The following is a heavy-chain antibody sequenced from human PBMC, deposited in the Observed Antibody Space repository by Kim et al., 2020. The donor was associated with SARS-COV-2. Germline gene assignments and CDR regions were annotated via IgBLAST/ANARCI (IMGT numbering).Heavy chain of an antibody. V-gene: IGHV3-53*04. J-gene: IGHJ4*02. D-gene: IGHD3-10*01. Sequence: GGSLRLSCAASGFTVSNTYMTWVRQAPGKGLEWVSVLYSGGDTFYADSVKGRFTISRHISKNTVYLQMSSLRAEDTAVYYCTRGGPFYYASGNHPNFDSWGQGTLVTVSS. CDR3: TRGGPFYYASGNHPNFDS. CDR1: GFTVSNTY. CDR2: LYSGGDT.